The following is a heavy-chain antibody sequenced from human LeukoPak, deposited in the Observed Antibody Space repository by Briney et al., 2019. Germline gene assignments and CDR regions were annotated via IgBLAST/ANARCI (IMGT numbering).Heavy chain of an antibody. CDR1: GFTFSSYA. Sequence: PGGSLRLSCAASGFTFSSYAMSWVRQAPGKGLEWVSGISASGGSTYYADSVKGRFTISRDNSKNTLYLQMNSLRAEDTAVYYCANSLTQPRYCSGGSCYSYFDHWGQGTLVTVSS. CDR2: ISASGGST. V-gene: IGHV3-23*01. D-gene: IGHD2-15*01. CDR3: ANSLTQPRYCSGGSCYSYFDH. J-gene: IGHJ4*02.